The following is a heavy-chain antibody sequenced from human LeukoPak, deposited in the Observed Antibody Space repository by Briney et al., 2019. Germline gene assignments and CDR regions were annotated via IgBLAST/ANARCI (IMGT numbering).Heavy chain of an antibody. D-gene: IGHD6-19*01. V-gene: IGHV4-30-4*08. Sequence: SETLSLTCTVSGGSISSGDYYWSWIRQPPGKGLEWIGYIYYSGSTSYNPPLKSRVTISVDTSKNQFSLKLSSVTAADTAVYYCARDLYSSGLNSFDYWGQGTLVTVSS. CDR1: GGSISSGDYY. J-gene: IGHJ4*02. CDR3: ARDLYSSGLNSFDY. CDR2: IYYSGST.